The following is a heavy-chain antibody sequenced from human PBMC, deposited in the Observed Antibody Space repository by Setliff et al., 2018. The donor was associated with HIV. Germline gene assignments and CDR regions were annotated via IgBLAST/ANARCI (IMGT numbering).Heavy chain of an antibody. D-gene: IGHD5-18*01. V-gene: IGHV1-18*01. J-gene: IGHJ4*02. CDR2: ISGYSGNT. CDR1: GYTFTSYG. Sequence: ASVKVSCKASGYTFTSYGVSWVRQAPGQGLEWMGWISGYSGNTNYAQKLQGRVTMTTDTSTSTAYMQLSRLRPDDTAVYYCARAIPGYSFGYDYFDYWGQGTLVTVSS. CDR3: ARAIPGYSFGYDYFDY.